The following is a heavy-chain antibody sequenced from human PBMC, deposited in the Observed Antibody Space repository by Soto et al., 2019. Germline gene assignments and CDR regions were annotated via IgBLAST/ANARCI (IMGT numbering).Heavy chain of an antibody. CDR1: GGTFSSYT. CDR2: IIPILGIA. Sequence: QVQLVQSGAEVKKPGSSVKVSCKASGGTFSSYTISXXXXXXXQGLEWMGRIIPILGIANYAQKFQGRVTITADKXTSTAYMXXXSLRSEDTAVYYCARGQQQLVLGYWGQGTLVTVSS. D-gene: IGHD6-13*01. CDR3: ARGQQQLVLGY. V-gene: IGHV1-69*02. J-gene: IGHJ4*02.